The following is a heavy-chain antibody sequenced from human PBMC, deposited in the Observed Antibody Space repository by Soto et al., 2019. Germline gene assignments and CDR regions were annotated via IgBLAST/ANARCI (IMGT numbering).Heavy chain of an antibody. CDR3: ARDQGSESGYGLDY. Sequence: PGGSLRLSCAASGFTFSSYSMNWVRQAPGKGLEWVSSISSSSSYIYYADSVKGRFTISRDNAKNSLYLQMNSLRAEDTAVYYCARDQGSESGYGLDYWGQGTLVTVSS. D-gene: IGHD5-12*01. CDR1: GFTFSSYS. V-gene: IGHV3-21*04. J-gene: IGHJ4*02. CDR2: ISSSSSYI.